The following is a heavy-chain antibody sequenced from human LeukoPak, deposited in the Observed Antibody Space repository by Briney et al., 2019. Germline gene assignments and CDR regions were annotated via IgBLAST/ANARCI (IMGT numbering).Heavy chain of an antibody. Sequence: SSVKVSCKASGGTFSSYAISWVRQAPGQGLEWMGGIIPIFGTANYAQKFQGRVTITADESTSTAYMELSSLRSEDTAVYYCARDQGTVLLWFGYYMDVWGKGTTVTVSS. CDR3: ARDQGTVLLWFGYYMDV. D-gene: IGHD3-10*01. CDR1: GGTFSSYA. V-gene: IGHV1-69*13. CDR2: IIPIFGTA. J-gene: IGHJ6*03.